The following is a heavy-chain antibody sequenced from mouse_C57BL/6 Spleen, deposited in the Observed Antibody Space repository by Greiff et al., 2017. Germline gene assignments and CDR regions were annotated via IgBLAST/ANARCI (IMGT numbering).Heavy chain of an antibody. V-gene: IGHV6-6*01. CDR1: GFTFSDAW. CDR2: IRNKANNHAT. CDR3: TRTAHGAWFAY. D-gene: IGHD3-2*02. Sequence: EVQLQQSGGGLVQPGGSMKLSCAASGFTFSDAWMDWVRQSPEKGLEWVAEIRNKANNHATYYAESVKGRFTISRDDSKSSVYLQMNSLRAEDTGIYYCTRTAHGAWFAYWGQGTLVTVSA. J-gene: IGHJ3*01.